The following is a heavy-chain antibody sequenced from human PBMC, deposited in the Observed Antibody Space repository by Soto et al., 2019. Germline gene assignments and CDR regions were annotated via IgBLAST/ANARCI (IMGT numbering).Heavy chain of an antibody. CDR2: IYHSGST. J-gene: IGHJ6*02. CDR1: GGSISSGGYS. V-gene: IGHV4-30-2*01. D-gene: IGHD3-10*01. Sequence: SETLSLTCAVSGGSISSGGYSWSWIRQPPGKGLEWIGYIYHSGSTYYNPSLKSRVTISVDRSKNQFSLKLSSVTAADTAVYYCASYNHYYYYAMDVWGQGTTVTSP. CDR3: ASYNHYYYYAMDV.